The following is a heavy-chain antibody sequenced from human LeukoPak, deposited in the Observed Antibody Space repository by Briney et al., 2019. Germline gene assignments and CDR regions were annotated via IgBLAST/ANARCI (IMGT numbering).Heavy chain of an antibody. Sequence: GESLKISCAASGFTFSSYEMNWVRQAPGKGLEWVSYISTSGSTIYYADSVKGRFTISRDSAKNSLYLQMNSLRAEDTAVYYCARELVVAGAFDIWGQGTMVTVSS. CDR2: ISTSGSTI. D-gene: IGHD2-2*01. V-gene: IGHV3-48*03. CDR3: ARELVVAGAFDI. CDR1: GFTFSSYE. J-gene: IGHJ3*02.